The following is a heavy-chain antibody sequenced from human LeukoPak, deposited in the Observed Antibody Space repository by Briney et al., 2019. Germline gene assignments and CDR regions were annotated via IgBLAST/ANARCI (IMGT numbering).Heavy chain of an antibody. V-gene: IGHV1-8*03. Sequence: ASVKVSCKASGYTFTSYDINWVRQATGQGLEWMGWMNPNSGDTGYAQKFQGRVTITRNTSISTAYMDLSSLRSEDTAVYYCARRAVAYYYYYYMDVWGKGTTVTVSS. CDR3: ARRAVAYYYYYYMDV. CDR2: MNPNSGDT. D-gene: IGHD6-19*01. CDR1: GYTFTSYD. J-gene: IGHJ6*03.